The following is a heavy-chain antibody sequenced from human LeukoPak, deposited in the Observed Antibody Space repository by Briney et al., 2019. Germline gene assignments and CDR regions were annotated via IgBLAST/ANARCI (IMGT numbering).Heavy chain of an antibody. CDR2: IYHSGST. J-gene: IGHJ4*02. D-gene: IGHD5-12*01. V-gene: IGHV4-30-2*01. CDR3: ARGGGYDEPLDY. Sequence: TLSLTCAVSGGSISSGGYSWSWIRQPPGKGLEWIGYIYHSGSTYYNPSLKSRVTISVDRSKNQFSLKLSSVTAADTAVYYCARGGGYDEPLDYWGQGTLVTVSS. CDR1: GGSISSGGYS.